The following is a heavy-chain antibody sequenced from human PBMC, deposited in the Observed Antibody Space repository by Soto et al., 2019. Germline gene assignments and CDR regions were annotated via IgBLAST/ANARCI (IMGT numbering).Heavy chain of an antibody. J-gene: IGHJ3*02. V-gene: IGHV3-49*04. CDR3: TREKREKIVGAFDI. Sequence: HPGGSLRLSCTASGFTFGDYAMSWVRQAPGKGLEWVGFIRSKAYGGTTEYAASVKGRFTISRDDSKSIAYLQMNSLKTEDTAVYYCTREKREKIVGAFDIWGQGTMVTVSS. CDR2: IRSKAYGGTT. D-gene: IGHD1-26*01. CDR1: GFTFGDYA.